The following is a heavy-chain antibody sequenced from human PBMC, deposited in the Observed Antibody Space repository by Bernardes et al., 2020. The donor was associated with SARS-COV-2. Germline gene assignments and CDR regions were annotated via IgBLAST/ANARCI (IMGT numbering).Heavy chain of an antibody. CDR1: GFSLSNFA. D-gene: IGHD3-10*01. J-gene: IGHJ4*02. V-gene: IGHV3-23*01. CDR2: LGTNT. Sequence: GGSLRLSCAASGFSLSNFAMGWVRQAPGKGLEWVSSLGTNTYYTDSVNGRFTVSRDNSKNTLFLEMKSLRADDTAVYYCAKRAMGVGGAYLFDYWGRGTLVTVSS. CDR3: AKRAMGVGGAYLFDY.